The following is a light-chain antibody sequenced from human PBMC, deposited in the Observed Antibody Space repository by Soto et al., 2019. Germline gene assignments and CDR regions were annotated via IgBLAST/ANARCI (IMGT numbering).Light chain of an antibody. Sequence: EIVSTQSPGTLSLSPGERATLSCRASQSVSSSFLAWYQQKPGQAPRLLIYGASSRATGIPDRFSGSGSGTDFXLXXXRLEPVDVAVYYCQQYGSSPLTFGGGTKVEIK. CDR2: GAS. CDR3: QQYGSSPLT. CDR1: QSVSSSF. V-gene: IGKV3-20*01. J-gene: IGKJ4*01.